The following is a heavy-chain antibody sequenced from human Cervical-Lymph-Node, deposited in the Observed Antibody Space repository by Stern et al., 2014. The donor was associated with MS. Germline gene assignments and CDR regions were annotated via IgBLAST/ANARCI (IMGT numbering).Heavy chain of an antibody. CDR1: GYGFSDYW. Sequence: VQLVQSGAVVRKPGDSLRISCTGSGYGFSDYWIGWVRQMPGRGLEWMGIIYPGDSDARYSPSFQGQITISADKSISTAYLQWNSLKASDTAIFYCARGSAGAGAFFDYWGQGTLVTVSS. D-gene: IGHD2-8*02. CDR3: ARGSAGAGAFFDY. J-gene: IGHJ4*02. CDR2: IYPGDSDA. V-gene: IGHV5-51*01.